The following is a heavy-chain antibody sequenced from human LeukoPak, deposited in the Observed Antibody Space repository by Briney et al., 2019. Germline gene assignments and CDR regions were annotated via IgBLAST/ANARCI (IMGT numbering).Heavy chain of an antibody. CDR2: ISYDGNNT. Sequence: GGSLRLSCAASGFTFSTYSMNWVRQAPGKGLEWVAVISYDGNNTFYADSVKGRFIISRDNSKTTLFLQMNSLRAEDTAVYYCATEGSVNYYYDISGYYQYWGQGTLVTVSS. J-gene: IGHJ4*02. D-gene: IGHD3-22*01. CDR1: GFTFSTYS. CDR3: ATEGSVNYYYDISGYYQY. V-gene: IGHV3-30-3*01.